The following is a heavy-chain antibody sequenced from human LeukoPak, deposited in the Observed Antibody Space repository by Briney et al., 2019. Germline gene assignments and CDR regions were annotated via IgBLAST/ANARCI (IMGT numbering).Heavy chain of an antibody. Sequence: SETLSLTCAVYGGSFSGYYWSWIRQPPGKGLEWIGEINHSGSTNYNPSLKSRVTISVDTSKNQFSLKLSSVTAADTAVYYCARGRYNWNYKYYYYGMDIWGQGTTVTVSS. V-gene: IGHV4-34*01. CDR3: ARGRYNWNYKYYYYGMDI. D-gene: IGHD1-7*01. CDR2: INHSGST. CDR1: GGSFSGYY. J-gene: IGHJ6*02.